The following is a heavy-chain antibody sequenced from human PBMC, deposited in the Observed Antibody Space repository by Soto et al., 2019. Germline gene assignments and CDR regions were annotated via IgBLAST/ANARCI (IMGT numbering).Heavy chain of an antibody. CDR3: ARSGDFWSGTKSLDAFDI. Sequence: GASVKVSCKASGYTFTSYGISWVRQAPGQGLEWMGWISAYNGNTNYAQKLQGRVTMTTDTSTSTAYMELRSLRSDDTAVYYCARSGDFWSGTKSLDAFDIWGQGTMVTV. D-gene: IGHD3-3*01. J-gene: IGHJ3*02. CDR2: ISAYNGNT. V-gene: IGHV1-18*04. CDR1: GYTFTSYG.